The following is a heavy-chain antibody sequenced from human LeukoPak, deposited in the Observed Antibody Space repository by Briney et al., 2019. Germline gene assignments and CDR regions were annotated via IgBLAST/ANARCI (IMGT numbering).Heavy chain of an antibody. CDR2: ITDNGGTR. D-gene: IGHD5-12*01. CDR3: AIKISGYVY. Sequence: GGSLRLSCAASGFTFSTFTMHWVRQAPGKGLEYVSGITDNGGTRNYANSVKGRFTISRDNSKNTLYLQMGSLRPDDMAVYYCAIKISGYVYWGQGTLVTVP. V-gene: IGHV3-64*01. J-gene: IGHJ4*02. CDR1: GFTFSTFT.